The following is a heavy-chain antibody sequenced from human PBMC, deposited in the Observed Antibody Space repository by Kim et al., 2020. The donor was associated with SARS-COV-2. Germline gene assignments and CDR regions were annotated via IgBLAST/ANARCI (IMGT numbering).Heavy chain of an antibody. V-gene: IGHV1-18*04. CDR2: ISAYNGNT. CDR1: GYTFTSYG. CDR3: ARELLWFGELGLYYYYGMDV. D-gene: IGHD3-10*01. Sequence: ASVKVSCKASGYTFTSYGISWVRQAPGQGLEWMGWISAYNGNTNYAQKLQGRVTMTTDTSTSTAYMELRSLRSDDTAVYYCARELLWFGELGLYYYYGMDVWGQGTTVTVSS. J-gene: IGHJ6*02.